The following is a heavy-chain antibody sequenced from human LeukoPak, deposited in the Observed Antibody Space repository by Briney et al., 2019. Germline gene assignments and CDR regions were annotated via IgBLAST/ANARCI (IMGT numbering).Heavy chain of an antibody. V-gene: IGHV1-8*03. CDR2: MNPNSGNT. J-gene: IGHJ4*02. D-gene: IGHD1-1*01. Sequence: GASVKVSCKASGYTFTSYYMHWVRQAPGQGLEWMGWMNPNSGNTGYAQKFQGRVTITRNTSISTAYMELSSLRSEDTAVYYCARGDWNDGLDYWGQGTLVTVSS. CDR1: GYTFTSYY. CDR3: ARGDWNDGLDY.